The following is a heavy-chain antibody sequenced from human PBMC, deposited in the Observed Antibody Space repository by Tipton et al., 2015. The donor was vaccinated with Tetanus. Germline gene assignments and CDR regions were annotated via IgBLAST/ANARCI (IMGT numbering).Heavy chain of an antibody. Sequence: LRLSCTVSGDSMTRYYWSWIRQPPGKGLEWISYIFASGSTNYNPALKSRVTISMDTSKNQISLNLTSVTAADSAVYYCARGRQRLVPAGFDLWGQGILVTVSS. CDR2: IFASGST. D-gene: IGHD6-13*01. CDR1: GDSMTRYY. J-gene: IGHJ5*02. V-gene: IGHV4-4*08. CDR3: ARGRQRLVPAGFDL.